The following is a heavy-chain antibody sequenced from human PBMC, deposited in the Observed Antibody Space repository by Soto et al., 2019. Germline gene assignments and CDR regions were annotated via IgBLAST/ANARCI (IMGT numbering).Heavy chain of an antibody. J-gene: IGHJ6*03. CDR3: AAAVPAEYVFPYYYLDV. CDR1: VASISSYH. V-gene: IGHV4-59*01. Sequence: QVQLQESVPGLVKPSETLSLTCTVSVASISSYHWSWIRQTPGKGLEWIGYISYSGSANYNPSLKSRVTFAVDTAHNQVSLKLSSVTAADTGVYYCAAAVPAEYVFPYYYLDVWGKGTTGTVAS. D-gene: IGHD2-2*01. CDR2: ISYSGSA.